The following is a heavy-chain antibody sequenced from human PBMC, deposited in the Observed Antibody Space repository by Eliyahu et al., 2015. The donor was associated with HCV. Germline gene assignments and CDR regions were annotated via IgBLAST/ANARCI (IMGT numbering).Heavy chain of an antibody. CDR2: LHYSGST. D-gene: IGHD6-19*01. Sequence: QVQLQESGPGLVKPSETLSLTCSVSXGSITTYYWSWIRQPPGKGLEWIGYLHYSGSTNYNPSLKSRVTISLDTSKNQFSLNLTSVTAADTAVYYCASGGGGIAVAGTGGWFDPWGQGTLVTVSS. V-gene: IGHV4-59*01. CDR1: XGSITTYY. J-gene: IGHJ5*02. CDR3: ASGGGGIAVAGTGGWFDP.